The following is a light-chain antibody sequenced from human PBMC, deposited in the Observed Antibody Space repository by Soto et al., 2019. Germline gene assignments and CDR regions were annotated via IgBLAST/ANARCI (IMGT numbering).Light chain of an antibody. J-gene: IGKJ1*01. CDR2: GAS. CDR3: QQYCSSPRT. CDR1: QSVSSSY. Sequence: EIVLTQSPGTLSLSPGERATLSCRASQSVSSSYLAWYQQQPGQALRLLIYGASSRATGIPDRFSGSGSGTDFTRPISRLEPEDFAVYYCQQYCSSPRTFGQGTQVEIK. V-gene: IGKV3-20*01.